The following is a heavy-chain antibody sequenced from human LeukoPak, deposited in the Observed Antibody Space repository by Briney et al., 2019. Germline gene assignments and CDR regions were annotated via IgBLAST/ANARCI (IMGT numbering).Heavy chain of an antibody. CDR3: ATTYYDYVWGSYRYDVRQFDY. CDR2: IDPSDSYT. Sequence: HGESLRISCKGSGYSFTSYWISWVRQMPGKGLEWMGRIDPSDSYTNYSPSFQGHVTTSADKSINTAYLQWSSLKASDTAMYYCATTYYDYVWGSYRYDVRQFDYWGQGTLVTVSS. V-gene: IGHV5-10-1*01. J-gene: IGHJ4*02. CDR1: GYSFTSYW. D-gene: IGHD3-16*02.